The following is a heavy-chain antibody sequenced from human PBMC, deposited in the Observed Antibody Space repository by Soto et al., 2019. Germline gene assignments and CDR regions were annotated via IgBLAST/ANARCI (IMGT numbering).Heavy chain of an antibody. D-gene: IGHD2-15*01. CDR1: GFTFSAYD. J-gene: IGHJ6*02. V-gene: IGHV3-13*05. Sequence: GGSLRLSCAASGFTFSAYDLHWVRQTTGKGLEWVSAIGAADDPYYLGSVKGRFTISRENAKNSLYLQMNNLRAEDTAVYYCARAYSARLPRRADYYFAMDVWGQGTTVTVSS. CDR2: IGAADDP. CDR3: ARAYSARLPRRADYYFAMDV.